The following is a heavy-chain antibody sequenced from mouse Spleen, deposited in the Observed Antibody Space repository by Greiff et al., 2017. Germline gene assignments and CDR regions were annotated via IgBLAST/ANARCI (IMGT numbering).Heavy chain of an antibody. Sequence: EVKLQESGPGLVKPSQSLSLTCTVTGYSITSDYAWNWIRQFPGNKLEWMGYISYSGSTSYNPSLKSRISITRDTSKNQFFLQLNSVTTEDTATYYCARVGVPLYYFDYWGQGTTLTVSS. CDR2: ISYSGST. J-gene: IGHJ2*01. CDR1: GYSITSDYA. V-gene: IGHV3-2*02. CDR3: ARVGVPLYYFDY. D-gene: IGHD2-14*01.